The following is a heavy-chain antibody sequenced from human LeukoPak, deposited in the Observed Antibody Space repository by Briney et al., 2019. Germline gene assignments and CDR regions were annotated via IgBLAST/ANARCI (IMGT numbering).Heavy chain of an antibody. CDR2: ISDSGGST. V-gene: IGHV3-23*01. CDR1: GFTFSSYA. D-gene: IGHD2-2*02. CDR3: AKVLYCSSTSCYTLGYFDY. Sequence: AGGSLRLSCAASGFTFSSYAMSWVRQAPGKGLEWVSTISDSGGSTYYADSVKGRFTISRDNSKNTLYLQMNSLRAEDTAVYYCAKVLYCSSTSCYTLGYFDYWGQGTLVTVSS. J-gene: IGHJ4*02.